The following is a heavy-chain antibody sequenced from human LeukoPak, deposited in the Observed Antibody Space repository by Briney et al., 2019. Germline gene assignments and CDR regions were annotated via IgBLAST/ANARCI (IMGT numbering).Heavy chain of an antibody. D-gene: IGHD1-14*01. V-gene: IGHV4-4*02. CDR2: IHRSGSP. Sequence: SETLSLTCTVSLDSTTNNFWSWVRQPPGKGLEWIGEIHRSGSPNYNPSLQSRVTISIDRSRNQIALELSSVTAADTAVYYCAREILGGFNPGAYWGQGTLVTVTS. CDR1: LDSTTNNF. CDR3: AREILGGFNPGAY. J-gene: IGHJ4*02.